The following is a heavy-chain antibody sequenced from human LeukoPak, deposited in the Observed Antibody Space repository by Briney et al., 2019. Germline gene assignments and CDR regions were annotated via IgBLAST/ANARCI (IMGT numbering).Heavy chain of an antibody. J-gene: IGHJ4*02. CDR1: GFPFSSYS. D-gene: IGHD3-3*01. CDR2: ISGDSSRK. V-gene: IGHV3-23*01. CDR3: AKGHDFWSGYSNYFDY. Sequence: AGGSLRLSCAASGFPFSSYSLNWVRQAPGKGLEWVSDISGDSSRKYYADSVKGRFTISRDNSRNTLYLQMNSLRGEDTAVYYCAKGHDFWSGYSNYFDYWGQGTLVTVSS.